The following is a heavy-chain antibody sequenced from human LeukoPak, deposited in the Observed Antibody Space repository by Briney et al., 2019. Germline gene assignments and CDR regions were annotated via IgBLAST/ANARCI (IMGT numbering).Heavy chain of an antibody. J-gene: IGHJ4*02. D-gene: IGHD5-18*01. V-gene: IGHV4-59*01. Sequence: PSETLSLTCTVAGGSISSYYWCWIRQPPGKGLEWIGYNSENTNYNPSLKSRVTISVDTSKNQFSLKLSSVTAADTAVYYCARSHKAMAGEGLFDYWGQGTLVTVSS. CDR1: GGSISSYY. CDR3: ARSHKAMAGEGLFDY. CDR2: NSENT.